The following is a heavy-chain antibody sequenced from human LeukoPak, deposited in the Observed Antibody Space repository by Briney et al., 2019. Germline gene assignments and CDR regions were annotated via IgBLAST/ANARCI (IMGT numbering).Heavy chain of an antibody. D-gene: IGHD4-17*01. CDR3: ARDFLVTTVTSWESDY. J-gene: IGHJ4*02. Sequence: GGSLRLSCAASGFTFSSYSMNWVRQAPGKGLEWVSSISSSSSYIYYADSVKGRFTISRDNAKNSLYLQMNSLRAEDTAVYYCARDFLVTTVTSWESDYWGQGTLVTVSS. CDR2: ISSSSSYI. V-gene: IGHV3-21*01. CDR1: GFTFSSYS.